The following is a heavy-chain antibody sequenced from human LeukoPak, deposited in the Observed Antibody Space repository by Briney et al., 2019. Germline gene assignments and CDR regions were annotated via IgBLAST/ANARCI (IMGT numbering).Heavy chain of an antibody. CDR1: GFTVSSNY. Sequence: GGSLRLSCAASGFTVSSNYMSWVRQAPGKGLKWVSVIYSDGSTYYADSVKGRFTISRDNSKNTLYLQMNSLRAEDTAVYYCARQGFDGSADYWGQGTLVTVSP. CDR2: IYSDGST. J-gene: IGHJ4*02. D-gene: IGHD3-10*01. V-gene: IGHV3-66*04. CDR3: ARQGFDGSADY.